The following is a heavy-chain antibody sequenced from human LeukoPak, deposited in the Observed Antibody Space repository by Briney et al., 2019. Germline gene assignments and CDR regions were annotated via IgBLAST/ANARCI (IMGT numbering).Heavy chain of an antibody. D-gene: IGHD1-26*01. Sequence: SETLSLTCTVSGGSISSSGYYWGWIRQPPGQGLEWLGTIDYSGTTYHNPSLKSRVIISIDTSKNHFSLKLNSVTAADTAVYYCTRDSGSWTVDYWGQGTLVTVSS. J-gene: IGHJ4*02. CDR2: IDYSGTT. V-gene: IGHV4-39*02. CDR1: GGSISSSGYY. CDR3: TRDSGSWTVDY.